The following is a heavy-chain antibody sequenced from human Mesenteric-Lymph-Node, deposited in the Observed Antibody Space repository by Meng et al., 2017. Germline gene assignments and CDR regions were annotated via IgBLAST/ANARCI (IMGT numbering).Heavy chain of an antibody. V-gene: IGHV4-61*01. Sequence: GSLRLSCTVSGGSVSSGSYYWSWIRQPPGKGLERIGYIYYSGSTNYNPSLKSRVTISVDTSKNQFSLKLSSVTAADTAVYYCAKVWEFREVWTWGQGTLVTVSS. J-gene: IGHJ5*02. CDR2: IYYSGST. CDR3: AKVWEFREVWT. CDR1: GGSVSSGSYY. D-gene: IGHD3-10*01.